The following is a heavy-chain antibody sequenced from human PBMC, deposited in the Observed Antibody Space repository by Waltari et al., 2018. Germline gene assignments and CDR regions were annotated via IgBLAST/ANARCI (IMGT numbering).Heavy chain of an antibody. V-gene: IGHV3-33*01. CDR2: IWYDGSNK. CDR1: GFTFSSYG. Sequence: QVQLVESGGGVVQPGRSLRLSCAASGFTFSSYGMNWVRQAPGKGLEWVAVIWYDGSNKYYADSVKGRFTISRDNSKNTLYLQMNSLRAEDTAVYYCARDSYYYDSSGYYHANFDYWGQGTLVTVSS. J-gene: IGHJ4*02. D-gene: IGHD3-22*01. CDR3: ARDSYYYDSSGYYHANFDY.